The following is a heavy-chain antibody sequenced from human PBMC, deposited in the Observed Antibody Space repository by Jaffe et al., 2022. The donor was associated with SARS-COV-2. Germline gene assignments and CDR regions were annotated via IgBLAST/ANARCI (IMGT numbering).Heavy chain of an antibody. CDR2: IHYSGST. D-gene: IGHD4-4*01. CDR3: ASAVDVYSYFDY. V-gene: IGHV4-59*01. Sequence: QVQLQESGPGLVKPAETLSLTCTVSGGSISSYYWSWIRQPPGKGLEWIAYIHYSGSTNYNPSLKSRVTILVDTSKNQFSLKLSSVTAADTAVYYCASAVDVYSYFDYWGQGTLVTVSS. CDR1: GGSISSYY. J-gene: IGHJ4*02.